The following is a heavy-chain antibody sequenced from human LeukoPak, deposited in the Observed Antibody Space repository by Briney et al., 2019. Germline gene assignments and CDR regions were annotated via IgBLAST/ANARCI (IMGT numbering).Heavy chain of an antibody. CDR1: GYTFTSYS. J-gene: IGHJ2*01. V-gene: IGHV7-4-1*02. Sequence: ASVKVSCKASGYTFTSYSMNWVRQAPGQGLEYMGWINANTGNPTYAQGFTGRFVFSLDTSVSTAYLQISSLKAEDTAVYYCARDRPARDWFFDLWGRGTLVTVSS. CDR2: INANTGNP. CDR3: ARDRPARDWFFDL.